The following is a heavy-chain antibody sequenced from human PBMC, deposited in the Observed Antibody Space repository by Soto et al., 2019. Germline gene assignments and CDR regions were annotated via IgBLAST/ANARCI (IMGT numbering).Heavy chain of an antibody. CDR1: GASVSGYY. Sequence: QVQLQQWGAGLLKPSETLSLTCAVYGASVSGYYWTWIRQPPGTGLEWIGEINHSGSTHYNPSLKSRVTIAVDTSKKQFSLKLTSVTAADTAVYYCASDKITGLFDYWGQGTLVTVSS. J-gene: IGHJ4*02. CDR3: ASDKITGLFDY. CDR2: INHSGST. V-gene: IGHV4-34*01. D-gene: IGHD2-8*02.